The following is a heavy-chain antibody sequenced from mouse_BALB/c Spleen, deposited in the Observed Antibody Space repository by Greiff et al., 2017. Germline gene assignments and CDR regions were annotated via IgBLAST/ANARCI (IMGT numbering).Heavy chain of an antibody. D-gene: IGHD2-4*01. CDR3: ARHLYDYDGAWFAY. V-gene: IGHV5-12-1*01. J-gene: IGHJ3*01. CDR1: GFAFSSYD. CDR2: ISSGGGST. Sequence: EVMLVESGGGLVKPGGSLKLSCAASGFAFSSYDMSWVRQTPEKRLEWVAYISSGGGSTYYPDTVKGRFTISRDNAKNTLYLQMSSLKSEDTAMYYCARHLYDYDGAWFAYWGQGTLVTVSA.